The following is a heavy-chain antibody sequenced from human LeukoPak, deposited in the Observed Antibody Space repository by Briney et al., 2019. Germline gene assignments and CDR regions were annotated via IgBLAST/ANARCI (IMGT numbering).Heavy chain of an antibody. CDR3: ARGVLRYFPSAYYYYYGMDV. CDR1: GGSISSYY. J-gene: IGHJ6*02. CDR2: IYYSGST. Sequence: SETLSLTCTVSGGSISSYYWSWIRQPPGRGLEWIGYIYYSGSTNYNPSLKSRVTIPVDTSKNQFSLKLSSVTAADTAVYYCARGVLRYFPSAYYYYYGMDVWGQGTTVTVSS. V-gene: IGHV4-59*01. D-gene: IGHD3-9*01.